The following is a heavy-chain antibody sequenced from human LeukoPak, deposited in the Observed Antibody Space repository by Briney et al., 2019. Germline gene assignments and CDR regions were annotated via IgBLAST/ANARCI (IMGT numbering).Heavy chain of an antibody. CDR1: GGTFSSYA. CDR3: ARDGDYDFWSGPHNWFDP. Sequence: SVKVSCKASGGTFSSYAISWVRQAPGQGLEWMGGIIPIFGTANYAQKFQGRVTITTDESTSTAYMELSSLRSGDTAVYYCARDGDYDFWSGPHNWFDPWGQGTLVTVPS. D-gene: IGHD3-3*01. CDR2: IIPIFGTA. V-gene: IGHV1-69*05. J-gene: IGHJ5*02.